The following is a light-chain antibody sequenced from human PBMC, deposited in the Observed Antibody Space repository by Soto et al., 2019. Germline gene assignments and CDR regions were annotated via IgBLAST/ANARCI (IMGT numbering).Light chain of an antibody. Sequence: DIVMTQPPDSLAVSLGERATINCKSSQSLLYSSNSKNYLAWYQRKSGQPPKLLIYWASTRESGVPDRFSGSGSGTDFTLTISSLQADDVAVYYCQQYLSIPRTFGQGTKVEIK. J-gene: IGKJ1*01. CDR1: QSLLYSSNSKNY. CDR2: WAS. CDR3: QQYLSIPRT. V-gene: IGKV4-1*01.